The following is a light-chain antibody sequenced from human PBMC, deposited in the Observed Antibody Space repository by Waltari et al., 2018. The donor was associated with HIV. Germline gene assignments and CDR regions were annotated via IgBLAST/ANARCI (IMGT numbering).Light chain of an antibody. Sequence: QSALTQPASVSGSPGQSITISCTGTSGDVGVYNFVSWYQQHPGKAPKLIIYEVTYRPSGVSDRFSGSKSGNTASLTISGLQAEDEADYYCCSYTSSNTYDFGTGTTVTVL. CDR3: CSYTSSNTYD. CDR1: SGDVGVYNF. J-gene: IGLJ1*01. V-gene: IGLV2-14*03. CDR2: EVT.